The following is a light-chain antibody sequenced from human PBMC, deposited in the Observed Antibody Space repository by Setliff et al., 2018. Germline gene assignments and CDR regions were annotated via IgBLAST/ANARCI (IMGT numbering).Light chain of an antibody. J-gene: IGLJ1*01. Sequence: QSVLTQPASVSGSPGQSITISCTGTDSDVGGFNLVSWYQQHPGKAPKFMIYDVTKWPSGVSNRFSGSKSGNTASLTISGLQAEDEADYYCCSYAGSSTYVFGTGTKSPS. CDR2: DVT. CDR1: DSDVGGFNL. V-gene: IGLV2-23*02. CDR3: CSYAGSSTYV.